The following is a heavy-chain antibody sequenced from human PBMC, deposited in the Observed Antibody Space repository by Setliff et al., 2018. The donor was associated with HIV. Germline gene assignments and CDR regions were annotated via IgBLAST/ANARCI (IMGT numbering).Heavy chain of an antibody. CDR3: ARRDGYSYGFYFDY. Sequence: SETLSLTCTVSGGSISSSTYYWGWIRQPPGKGLEWIGTIYYSGSTYYNPSLKSRLTISVDTSKNQFSLKLSSVTAADTAVYYCARRDGYSYGFYFDYWGQGTRGTVS. V-gene: IGHV4-39*01. J-gene: IGHJ4*02. CDR1: GGSISSSTYY. CDR2: IYYSGST. D-gene: IGHD5-18*01.